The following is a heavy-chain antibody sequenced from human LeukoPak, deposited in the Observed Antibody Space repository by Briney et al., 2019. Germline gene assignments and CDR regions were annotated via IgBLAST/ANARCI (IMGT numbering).Heavy chain of an antibody. J-gene: IGHJ6*02. CDR3: ARGRAARYYYYGMDV. V-gene: IGHV3-7*02. CDR1: GFTFSSYW. CDR2: IKGDGSDN. D-gene: IGHD6-6*01. Sequence: GGSLRLSCAASGFTFSSYWMSWVRQAPGKGLEWVANIKGDGSDNHYVDSVRGRFTISRDNAKDTLYLQMNSLRAEDTAVYYCARGRAARYYYYGMDVWGQGTTVTVSS.